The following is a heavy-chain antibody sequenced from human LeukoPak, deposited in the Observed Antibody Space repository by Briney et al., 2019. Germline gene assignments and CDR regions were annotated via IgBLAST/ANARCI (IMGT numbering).Heavy chain of an antibody. D-gene: IGHD3-9*01. V-gene: IGHV3-33*01. CDR2: IWYDGSNK. CDR1: GFTFSSYG. Sequence: PGRSLRLSCAASGFTFSSYGMHWVRQAPGKGLERVAVIWYDGSNKYYADSVKGRFTISRDNSKNTLYLQMNSLRAEDTAVYYCARGTDFDWLDYFDYWGQGTLVTVSS. CDR3: ARGTDFDWLDYFDY. J-gene: IGHJ4*02.